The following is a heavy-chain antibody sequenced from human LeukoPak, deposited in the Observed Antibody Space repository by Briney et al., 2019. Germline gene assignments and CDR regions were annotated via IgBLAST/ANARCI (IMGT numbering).Heavy chain of an antibody. CDR1: GFTFSSYS. J-gene: IGHJ4*02. CDR3: AKYSGTYSNNYFDY. V-gene: IGHV3-48*04. Sequence: GGSLRLPCAASGFTFSSYSMNWVRQAPGKGLEWVSYISSSSSTIYYADSVRGRFTISRGNAKNSLYLQMNNLRAEDTALYYCAKYSGTYSNNYFDYWGQGTLVTVSS. CDR2: ISSSSSTI. D-gene: IGHD1-26*01.